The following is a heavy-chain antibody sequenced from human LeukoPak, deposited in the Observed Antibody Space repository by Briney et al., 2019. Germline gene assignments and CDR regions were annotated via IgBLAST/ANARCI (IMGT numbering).Heavy chain of an antibody. CDR2: IVVGSGNT. D-gene: IGHD3-22*01. CDR1: GFTFTSSA. CDR3: AAIPGYYYDSSGYSWFDY. V-gene: IGHV1-58*02. Sequence: SVKVSCKASGFTFTSSAMQWVRQARGQRLEWIGWIVVGSGNTNYAQKFQERVTITRDMSTSTAYMELSSLRSEDTAVYYCAAIPGYYYDSSGYSWFDYWGQGTLVTVSS. J-gene: IGHJ5*01.